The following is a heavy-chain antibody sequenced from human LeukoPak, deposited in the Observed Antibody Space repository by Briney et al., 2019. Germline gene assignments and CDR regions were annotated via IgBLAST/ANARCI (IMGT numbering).Heavy chain of an antibody. CDR2: IRYDGSNK. J-gene: IGHJ4*02. CDR3: AMILRGYCSSTSCLRNYFDY. V-gene: IGHV3-30*02. D-gene: IGHD2-2*01. Sequence: GGSLRLSCAASGFTFSSYGMHWVRQAPGKGLEWVAFIRYDGSNKYYADSVKGRFTISRDNSKNTLYPQMNSLRAEDTAVYYCAMILRGYCSSTSCLRNYFDYWGQGTLVTVSS. CDR1: GFTFSSYG.